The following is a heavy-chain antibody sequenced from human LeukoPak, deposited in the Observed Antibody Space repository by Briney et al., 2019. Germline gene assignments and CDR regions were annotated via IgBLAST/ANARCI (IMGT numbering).Heavy chain of an antibody. V-gene: IGHV4-39*07. Sequence: SETLSLTCSVSGGSISRSSFYWGWIRQPPGKGLDWIGTIYYSGSTYYNPSLKSRVTISVDTSKNQFSLKLSSVTAADTAVYYCAREGVNSGWYREEYFDYWGQGTLVTVSS. J-gene: IGHJ4*02. D-gene: IGHD6-19*01. CDR2: IYYSGST. CDR1: GGSISRSSFY. CDR3: AREGVNSGWYREEYFDY.